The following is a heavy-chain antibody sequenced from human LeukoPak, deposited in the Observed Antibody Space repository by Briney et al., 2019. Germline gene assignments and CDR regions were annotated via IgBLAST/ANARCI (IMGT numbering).Heavy chain of an antibody. J-gene: IGHJ4*02. Sequence: GGSLRLSCAASGFTFSSYAMNWVRQAPGKGLEWVSAISGGGGSTYYADSVKGRFTIPRDNSKNTLYLQMNSLRAEDTAVYYCAKVLVGATTNWDFDYWGQGTLVTVSS. CDR3: AKVLVGATTNWDFDY. CDR2: ISGGGGST. D-gene: IGHD1-26*01. V-gene: IGHV3-23*01. CDR1: GFTFSSYA.